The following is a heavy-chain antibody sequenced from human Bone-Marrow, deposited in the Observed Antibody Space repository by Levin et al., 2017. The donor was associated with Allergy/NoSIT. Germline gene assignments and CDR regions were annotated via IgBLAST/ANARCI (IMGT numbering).Heavy chain of an antibody. Sequence: SQTLSLTCTVSGGSISSGGYYWSWIRQHPGKGLEWIGYIYYSGSTYYNPSLKSRVTISVDTSKNQFSLKLSSVTAADTAVYYCARDAFDYYDSSSSFDYWGQGTLVTVSS. CDR2: IYYSGST. CDR1: GGSISSGGYY. D-gene: IGHD3-22*01. J-gene: IGHJ4*02. V-gene: IGHV4-31*03. CDR3: ARDAFDYYDSSSSFDY.